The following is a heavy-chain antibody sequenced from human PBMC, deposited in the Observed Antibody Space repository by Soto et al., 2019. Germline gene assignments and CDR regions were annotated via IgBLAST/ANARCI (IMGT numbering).Heavy chain of an antibody. D-gene: IGHD3-10*01. CDR2: ISWNGGSS. Sequence: EEQLVESGGAVVQPGGSLRLSCEASGFTFGSYTMHWVRQAPGKGLEWVSLISWNGGSSFYADSVKGRFTISRDNSRDSLYRQMNSLSPEDSAFYYCAKKKGGHGSGGGDVWGHGTTVTVSS. CDR1: GFTFGSYT. CDR3: AKKKGGHGSGGGDV. J-gene: IGHJ6*02. V-gene: IGHV3-43*01.